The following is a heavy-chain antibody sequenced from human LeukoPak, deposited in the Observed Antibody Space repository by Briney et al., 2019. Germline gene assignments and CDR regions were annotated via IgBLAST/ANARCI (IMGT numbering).Heavy chain of an antibody. V-gene: IGHV4-39*01. D-gene: IGHD3-22*01. CDR2: IYYSGST. J-gene: IGHJ4*02. CDR1: GGSISSSSYY. CDR3: ARLYDSSGYLFDY. Sequence: PSETLSLTCTVSGGSISSSSYYWGWIRQPPGMGLEWIGSIYYSGSTYYNPSLKSRVTISVDTSKNQFSLKLSSVTAADTAVYYCARLYDSSGYLFDYWGQGTLVTVSS.